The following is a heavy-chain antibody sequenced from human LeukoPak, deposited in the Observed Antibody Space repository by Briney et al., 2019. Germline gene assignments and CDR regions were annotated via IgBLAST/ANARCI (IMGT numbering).Heavy chain of an antibody. D-gene: IGHD3-22*01. Sequence: SVKVSCKASRGTFSSYAISWVRQAPGQGLEWMGGIIPIFGTANYAQKFQGRVTITADESTSTAYMELSSLRSEDTAVYYCARDTFDSSGTDYWGQGTLVTVSS. CDR1: RGTFSSYA. CDR3: ARDTFDSSGTDY. J-gene: IGHJ4*02. CDR2: IIPIFGTA. V-gene: IGHV1-69*13.